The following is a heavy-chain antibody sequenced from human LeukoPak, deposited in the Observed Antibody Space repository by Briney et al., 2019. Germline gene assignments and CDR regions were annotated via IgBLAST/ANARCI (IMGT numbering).Heavy chain of an antibody. J-gene: IGHJ4*02. D-gene: IGHD2-2*01. Sequence: GGSLRLSCAASGFTFSTYWMSWVRQAPGTGLEWVASIKQDGSEKSYVDSVKGRFTISRDNAKNSLYLQMNSLRAEDTAVYYCARGGYQLLWYWGQGTLVTVSA. CDR2: IKQDGSEK. CDR3: ARGGYQLLWY. CDR1: GFTFSTYW. V-gene: IGHV3-7*04.